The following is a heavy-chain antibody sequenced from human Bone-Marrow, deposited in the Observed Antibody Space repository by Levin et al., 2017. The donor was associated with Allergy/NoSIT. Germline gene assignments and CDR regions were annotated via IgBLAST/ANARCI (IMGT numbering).Heavy chain of an antibody. Sequence: ASETLSLTCTVSGDSVGSDTYYWAWIRQPPGKGLEWIGSIFYSGSHFYNPSLNSRVTISVDTSRNQFSLKLSSLTAADTAIYYCARHGFGYYESSGLTPLDYWGQGTLVIVSS. J-gene: IGHJ4*02. CDR3: ARHGFGYYESSGLTPLDY. D-gene: IGHD3-22*01. CDR2: IFYSGSH. V-gene: IGHV4-39*01. CDR1: GDSVGSDTYY.